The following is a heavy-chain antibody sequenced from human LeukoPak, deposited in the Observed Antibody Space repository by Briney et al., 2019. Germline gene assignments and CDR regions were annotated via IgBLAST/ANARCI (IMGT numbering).Heavy chain of an antibody. Sequence: PSETLSLTCTVSGGSITTFFWSWIRQPAGKGLEWIGRIYTSGTTNYNPSLKSRVTMSVDRSNNHFSLNLASVTAADTGVYYCVGRGSSSGTFDVWGPGTMVIVSS. CDR2: IYTSGTT. V-gene: IGHV4-4*07. J-gene: IGHJ3*01. D-gene: IGHD6-6*01. CDR3: VGRGSSSGTFDV. CDR1: GGSITTFF.